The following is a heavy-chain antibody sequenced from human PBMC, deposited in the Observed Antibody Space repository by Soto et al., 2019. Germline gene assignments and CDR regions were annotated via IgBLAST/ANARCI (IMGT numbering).Heavy chain of an antibody. D-gene: IGHD6-13*01. V-gene: IGHV3-30*18. Sequence: GGSLRLSCAASGFTFSSYGMHWVRQAPGKGLEWVAVISYDGSNKYYADSVKGRFTISRDNSKNTLYLQMNSLRAEDTAVYYCAKDQGYSSSWLPNSQFDYWGQGTLVTVS. CDR3: AKDQGYSSSWLPNSQFDY. J-gene: IGHJ4*02. CDR1: GFTFSSYG. CDR2: ISYDGSNK.